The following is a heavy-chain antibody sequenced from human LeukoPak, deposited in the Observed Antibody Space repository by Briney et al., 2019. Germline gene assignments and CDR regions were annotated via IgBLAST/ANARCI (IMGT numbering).Heavy chain of an antibody. J-gene: IGHJ4*02. V-gene: IGHV4-31*03. CDR2: IYYSGST. Sequence: SETLSLTCTVSGGSISSGGYYWSWIRQHPGKGLEWIGYIYYSGSTYYNPSLKSRVTISVDTSKNQFSLKLSSVTAADTAVYYCARGQYSSSSILDYWGQGTLVTVSS. CDR1: GGSISSGGYY. CDR3: ARGQYSSSSILDY. D-gene: IGHD6-6*01.